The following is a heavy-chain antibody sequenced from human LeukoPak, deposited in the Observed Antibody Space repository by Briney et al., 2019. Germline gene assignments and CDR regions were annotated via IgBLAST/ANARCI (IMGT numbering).Heavy chain of an antibody. V-gene: IGHV1-8*01. CDR3: ARGGKTTYGMDV. CDR2: MNPNSGNT. D-gene: IGHD4-17*01. J-gene: IGHJ6*02. CDR1: GYTFTSYD. Sequence: AASVKVSCKASGYTFTSYDINWVRQATGQGLEWMGWMNPNSGNTGYAQKFQGRVTMTRNTSISTAYMELSSLRSEDTAVYYCARGGKTTYGMDVWGQGTTVTVSS.